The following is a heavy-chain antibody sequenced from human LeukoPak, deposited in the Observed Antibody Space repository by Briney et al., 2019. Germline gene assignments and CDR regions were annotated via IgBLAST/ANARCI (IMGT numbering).Heavy chain of an antibody. J-gene: IGHJ3*02. D-gene: IGHD3-10*01. V-gene: IGHV3-23*01. CDR3: AKDRGPLPRGHDI. Sequence: LTGGSLRLSCAASGFTFSSYAMSWVRQAPGKGLEWVSAISGSGGSTYYADSVKGRFTISRDNSKNTLYLQMNSLRAEDTAVYYCAKDRGPLPRGHDIWGQGTMVTVS. CDR1: GFTFSSYA. CDR2: ISGSGGST.